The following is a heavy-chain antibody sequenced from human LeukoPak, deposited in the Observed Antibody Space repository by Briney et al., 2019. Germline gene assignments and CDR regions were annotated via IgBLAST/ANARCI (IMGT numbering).Heavy chain of an antibody. J-gene: IGHJ3*02. Sequence: SETLSLTCAVSGGSISSYYWSWIRQPPGKGLEWIGYIYYSGSTNYNPSLKSRVTISVDTSKNQLSLKLSSVTAADTAVYYCAREVGYSSGWYEGVAFDIWGQGTMVTVSS. CDR1: GGSISSYY. D-gene: IGHD6-19*01. V-gene: IGHV4-59*01. CDR2: IYYSGST. CDR3: AREVGYSSGWYEGVAFDI.